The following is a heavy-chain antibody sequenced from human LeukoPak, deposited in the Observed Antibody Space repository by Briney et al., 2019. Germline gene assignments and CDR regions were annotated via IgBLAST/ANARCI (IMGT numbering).Heavy chain of an antibody. Sequence: GSLRLSCAASGFTFSSYSMNWVRQAPGKGLEWVSAISGSGGSTYYADSVKGRFTISRDNSKNTLYLQMNSLRAEDTAVYYCAKAGGYGGNPFDYWGQGTLVTVSS. V-gene: IGHV3-23*01. J-gene: IGHJ4*02. CDR2: ISGSGGST. CDR3: AKAGGYGGNPFDY. CDR1: GFTFSSYS. D-gene: IGHD4-23*01.